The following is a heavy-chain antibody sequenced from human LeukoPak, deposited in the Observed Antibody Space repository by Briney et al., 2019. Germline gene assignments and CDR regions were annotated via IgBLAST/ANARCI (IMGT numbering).Heavy chain of an antibody. CDR2: ISYDGSNK. Sequence: GGSLRLFCTASGFTFSSYAMHWVRQAPGKGLEWVAVISYDGSNKYYADSVKGRFTISRDNSKNTLYLQMNSLRAEDTAVYYCARGRSGGGVDYWGQGTLVTVSS. V-gene: IGHV3-30*04. D-gene: IGHD3-10*01. CDR1: GFTFSSYA. CDR3: ARGRSGGGVDY. J-gene: IGHJ4*02.